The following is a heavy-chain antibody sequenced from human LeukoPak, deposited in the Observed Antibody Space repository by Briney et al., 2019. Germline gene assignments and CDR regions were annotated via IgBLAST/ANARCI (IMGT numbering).Heavy chain of an antibody. V-gene: IGHV4-30-4*01. J-gene: IGHJ4*02. CDR1: GGSISSGDYY. D-gene: IGHD3-10*01. Sequence: SETLSLTCTVSGGSISSGDYYWSWIRQPPGKGLEWIGYIYYSGSTYYNPSLKSRVTISVDTSKNQFSLKLSSVTAADTAVYYCARGGVRGFLAGDYFDYWGQGTLVTVSS. CDR3: ARGGVRGFLAGDYFDY. CDR2: IYYSGST.